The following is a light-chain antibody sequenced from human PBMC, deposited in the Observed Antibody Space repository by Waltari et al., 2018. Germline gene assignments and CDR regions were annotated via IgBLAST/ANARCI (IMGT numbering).Light chain of an antibody. CDR2: GAS. V-gene: IGKV3-15*01. CDR1: QSVSSN. J-gene: IGKJ5*01. CDR3: QQYNNWPIT. Sequence: EIVMTQSPATLSVSPGDRATLPCRASQSVSSNLAWYQQKPGQAPRLLIYGASTRATGIPARFSGSGSGTEFTLTISSLQSEDFAVYYCQQYNNWPITFGQGTRLEIK.